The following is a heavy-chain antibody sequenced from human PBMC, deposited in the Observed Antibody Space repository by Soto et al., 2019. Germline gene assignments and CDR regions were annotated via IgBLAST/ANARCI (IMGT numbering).Heavy chain of an antibody. V-gene: IGHV1-2*02. J-gene: IGHJ4*02. Sequence: RASVKVSCKASGYTFTAYYLHWMRQAPGQGLEWMGWINPKNDDTNYAQKFHGSVTLTRDTSIMTAYMELSGLRSDDTAIYYCARGRLDFDGRGYYHFDSWGQGTLVTVSS. CDR1: GYTFTAYY. CDR3: ARGRLDFDGRGYYHFDS. CDR2: INPKNDDT. D-gene: IGHD3-22*01.